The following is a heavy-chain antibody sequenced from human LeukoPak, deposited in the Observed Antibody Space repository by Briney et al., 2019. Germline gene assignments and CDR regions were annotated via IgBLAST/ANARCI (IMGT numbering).Heavy chain of an antibody. Sequence: GGSLRLSCAASGFTFSSYAMHWVRQAPGKGLEYVSAISSNGGSTYYANSVKGRFTISRDNSKNTLYLQMGSLRAEDMAVYYCARYHLSGSYDYWGQGTLVTVSS. J-gene: IGHJ4*02. D-gene: IGHD1-26*01. CDR1: GFTFSSYA. CDR2: ISSNGGST. CDR3: ARYHLSGSYDY. V-gene: IGHV3-64*01.